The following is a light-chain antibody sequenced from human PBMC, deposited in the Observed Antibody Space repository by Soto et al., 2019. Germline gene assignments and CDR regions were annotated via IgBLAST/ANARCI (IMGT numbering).Light chain of an antibody. Sequence: DIQMTQSPSTLSASVGDRVTITCRASQSISSWLAWYQQKPGKAPKLLIYDASSLESGVPSGFSGSGSGTEFTLTISSLQPDDFATYYCQQYNTFPWTFGRGTKVDI. CDR2: DAS. CDR1: QSISSW. V-gene: IGKV1-5*01. CDR3: QQYNTFPWT. J-gene: IGKJ1*01.